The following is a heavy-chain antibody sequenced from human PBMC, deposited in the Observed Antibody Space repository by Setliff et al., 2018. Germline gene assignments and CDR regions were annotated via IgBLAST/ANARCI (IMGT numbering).Heavy chain of an antibody. J-gene: IGHJ5*01. CDR3: ARDRGGTNPWFDF. CDR2: IFHSGST. D-gene: IGHD3-10*01. V-gene: IGHV4-59*11. CDR1: GGSIGPHY. Sequence: PSETLSLTCTVSGGSIGPHYWSWIRQAPGKGLEWVGQIFHSGSTHFNPSLKSRLTMSVDQSKNQFSLRLRSVTAADTATYYCARDRGGTNPWFDFWGQGTQVTVSS.